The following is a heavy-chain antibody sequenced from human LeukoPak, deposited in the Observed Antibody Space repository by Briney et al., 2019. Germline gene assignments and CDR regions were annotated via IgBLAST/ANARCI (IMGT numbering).Heavy chain of an antibody. CDR3: ARDVSGYDLGGKYYYYSMDV. Sequence: PSETLSLTCTVSGGSISSGSYYWSWVRQPAGKELEWIGRIYTSGSTNCSPSLTSRVTVSLDTSKNQFSLKLSSVTAADTAVYYCARDVSGYDLGGKYYYYSMDVWGKGTTVTISS. CDR2: IYTSGST. V-gene: IGHV4-61*02. CDR1: GGSISSGSYY. J-gene: IGHJ6*03. D-gene: IGHD5-12*01.